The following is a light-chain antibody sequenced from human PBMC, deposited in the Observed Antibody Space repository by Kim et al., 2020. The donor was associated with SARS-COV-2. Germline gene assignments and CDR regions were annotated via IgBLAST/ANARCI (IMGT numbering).Light chain of an antibody. J-gene: IGLJ2*01. Sequence: SLGQAASIPCPGDKLGDKYACWYQHKPGQSPVLVIYQDSKRPSGIPERFSGSNSGNTATLTISGTQAMDEADYCFQAWDSSPAAVFGGGTQLTVL. CDR3: QAWDSSPAAV. CDR2: QDS. V-gene: IGLV3-1*01. CDR1: KLGDKY.